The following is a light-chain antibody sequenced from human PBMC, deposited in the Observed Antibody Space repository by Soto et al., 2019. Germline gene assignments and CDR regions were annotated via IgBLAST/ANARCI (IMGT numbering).Light chain of an antibody. J-gene: IGKJ1*01. Sequence: VVTQSPATLSLSPGERATLSCRTSQSVSTSLAWYQQKPDQAPRLLIYDASNRATGIPARFSGSGSGTDFTLTISSLQSEDFAVYYCQQYNNWPPVTFGQGTKVDIK. CDR3: QQYNNWPPVT. V-gene: IGKV3D-15*01. CDR1: QSVSTS. CDR2: DAS.